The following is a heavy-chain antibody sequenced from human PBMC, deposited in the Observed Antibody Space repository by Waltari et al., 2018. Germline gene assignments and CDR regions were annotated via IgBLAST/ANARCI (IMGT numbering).Heavy chain of an antibody. CDR2: IDWDDDK. CDR1: GFSLSTSGMR. J-gene: IGHJ4*02. V-gene: IGHV2-70*04. Sequence: QVTLKESGPALVKPTQTLTLTCTFSGFSLSTSGMRVSWIRQPPGKALEWLARIDWDDDKFYSTSLKTRLTISKDTSKNQVVLTMTNMDPVDTATYYCARSVAARRIGEFDYWGQGTLVTVSS. CDR3: ARSVAARRIGEFDY. D-gene: IGHD6-6*01.